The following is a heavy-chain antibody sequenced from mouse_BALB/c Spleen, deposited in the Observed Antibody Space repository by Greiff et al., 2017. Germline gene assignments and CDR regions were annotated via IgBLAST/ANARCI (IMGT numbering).Heavy chain of an antibody. CDR3: ASWLLRTGLFAY. V-gene: IGHV3-6*02. CDR2: ISYDGSN. Sequence: EVKLQESGPGLVKPSQSLSLTCSVTGYSITSGYYWNWIRQFPGNKLEWMGYISYDGSNNYNPSLKNRISITRDTSKNQFFLKLNSVTTEDTATYYCASWLLRTGLFAYWGQGTLVTVSA. D-gene: IGHD2-3*01. J-gene: IGHJ3*01. CDR1: GYSITSGYY.